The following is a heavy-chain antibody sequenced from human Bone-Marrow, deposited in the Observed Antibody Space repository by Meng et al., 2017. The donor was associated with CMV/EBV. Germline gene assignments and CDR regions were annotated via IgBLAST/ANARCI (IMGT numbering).Heavy chain of an antibody. CDR1: GFTFSDYY. V-gene: IGHV3-66*01. Sequence: GGSLRLSCAASGFTFSDYYMSWVRQAPGKGLEWVSVIYSGGSTYYADSVKGRFTISRDNSKNTLYLQMNSLRAEDTAVYYCARTPLYRGYYYYYYGMDVWGQGTTVTVSS. J-gene: IGHJ6*02. D-gene: IGHD1-26*01. CDR3: ARTPLYRGYYYYYYGMDV. CDR2: IYSGGST.